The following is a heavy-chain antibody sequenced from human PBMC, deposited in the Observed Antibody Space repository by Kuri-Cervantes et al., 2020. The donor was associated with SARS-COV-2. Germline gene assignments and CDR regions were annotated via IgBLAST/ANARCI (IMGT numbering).Heavy chain of an antibody. Sequence: GGSLRLSCAASGFTFSSCGMHWVRQAPGKGLEWVAFIRYDGSNKDYLDSVKGRSTISRDNSVNTLFLQMNSLRPEDTAVYYCATDGTRAYSNSYYYMDVWGKGTTVTVSS. CDR1: GFTFSSCG. D-gene: IGHD4-11*01. V-gene: IGHV3-30*02. CDR3: ATDGTRAYSNSYYYMDV. CDR2: IRYDGSNK. J-gene: IGHJ6*03.